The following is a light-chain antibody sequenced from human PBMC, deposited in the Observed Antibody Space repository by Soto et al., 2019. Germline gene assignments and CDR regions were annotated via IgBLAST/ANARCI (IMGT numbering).Light chain of an antibody. CDR3: QQYGNSPPT. J-gene: IGKJ3*01. CDR2: GTS. CDR1: QSVSSSY. V-gene: IGKV3-20*01. Sequence: EIVLTQSPGTLSLSPGERATLSCRASQSVSSSYLAWYQQKPGQSPRRLIYGTSSRATGIPDRFSGSGSGTDFTLTISRLEPEDFSVYYCQQYGNSPPTFGPGTKVDIK.